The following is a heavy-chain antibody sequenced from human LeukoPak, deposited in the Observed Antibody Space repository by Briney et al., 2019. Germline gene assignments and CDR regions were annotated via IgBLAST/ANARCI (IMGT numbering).Heavy chain of an antibody. J-gene: IGHJ4*02. Sequence: GRSLRLSCAAAGFTFSNYAMHWVSQAPGQGLEWVAVVSYDGSNTYYADSVKGRFTISRDNSKNTLYLQMNSLSADDASLYYCATIGDRRSGELYRIDYWGQGTLVTVSS. D-gene: IGHD1-26*01. CDR2: VSYDGSNT. CDR3: ATIGDRRSGELYRIDY. V-gene: IGHV3-30-3*01. CDR1: GFTFSNYA.